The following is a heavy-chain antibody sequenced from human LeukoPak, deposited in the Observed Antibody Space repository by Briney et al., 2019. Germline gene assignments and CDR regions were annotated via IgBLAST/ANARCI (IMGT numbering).Heavy chain of an antibody. J-gene: IGHJ4*02. D-gene: IGHD3-3*01. Sequence: GGSLRLSCAASGFTFSSYAMSWVRQAPGKGLEWVSAISGSGGSTYYADSVKGRFTISRDNSKNTLYLQMNSLRAEDTAVYYCARDPYYDLWSGYYTGGDYWGQGTLVTVSS. CDR2: ISGSGGST. V-gene: IGHV3-23*01. CDR1: GFTFSSYA. CDR3: ARDPYYDLWSGYYTGGDY.